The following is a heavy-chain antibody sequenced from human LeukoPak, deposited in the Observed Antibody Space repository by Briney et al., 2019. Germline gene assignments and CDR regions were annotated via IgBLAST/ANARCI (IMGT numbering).Heavy chain of an antibody. Sequence: GGSLRLFCAASGFTFSSYAMSWVRQAPGKGLEWVSAISGSGGSTYYADSVKGRFTISRDNSKNTLYLQMDSLRAEDTAVYYCAKKLTGTTAGTFDYWGQGTLVTVSS. CDR1: GFTFSSYA. CDR3: AKKLTGTTAGTFDY. CDR2: ISGSGGST. J-gene: IGHJ4*02. V-gene: IGHV3-23*01. D-gene: IGHD1-7*01.